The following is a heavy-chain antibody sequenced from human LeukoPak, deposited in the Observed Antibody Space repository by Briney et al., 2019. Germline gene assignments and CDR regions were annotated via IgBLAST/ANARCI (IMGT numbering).Heavy chain of an antibody. CDR2: IKSKTDGGTT. V-gene: IGHV3-15*07. CDR1: GFTFSNAW. J-gene: IGHJ4*02. CDR3: ASSENYPCELY. D-gene: IGHD1-7*01. Sequence: GGSLRLSCAASGFTFSNAWMNWVRQAPGKGLEWVGRIKSKTDGGTTDYAAPVKGRFTISRDNAKNSLYLQMNSLRAEDTAVYYCASSENYPCELYWGQGTLVTVSS.